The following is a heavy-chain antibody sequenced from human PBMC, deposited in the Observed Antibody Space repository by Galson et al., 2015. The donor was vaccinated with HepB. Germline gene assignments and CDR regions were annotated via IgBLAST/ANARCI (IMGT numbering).Heavy chain of an antibody. CDR1: GFTFSTYS. V-gene: IGHV3-73*01. D-gene: IGHD2/OR15-2a*01. Sequence: SLRLSCAASGFTFSTYSLIWVRQAPGKGLERVGHIRPKEHFYATSYSASVGGRFTISRDDSKNTAFLHMNSLRVEDTAVYYCIRHVEYYRPYWGQGSLVTVSS. CDR2: IRPKEHFYAT. J-gene: IGHJ4*02. CDR3: IRHVEYYRPY.